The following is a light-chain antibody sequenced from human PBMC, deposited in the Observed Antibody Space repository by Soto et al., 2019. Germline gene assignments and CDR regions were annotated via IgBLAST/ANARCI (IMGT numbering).Light chain of an antibody. CDR3: AAWDDSGKGWV. CDR2: NNN. V-gene: IGLV1-44*01. J-gene: IGLJ3*02. CDR1: SSNIGSNT. Sequence: QSLLTQSPSASGTPGQRVTISCSGGSSNIGSNTLNWYQHVPGTAPRVLIYNNNQRPSGVADRFSGAKSGTSASLAISGHRCEDEPDYYCAAWDDSGKGWVFGGGTKLTVL.